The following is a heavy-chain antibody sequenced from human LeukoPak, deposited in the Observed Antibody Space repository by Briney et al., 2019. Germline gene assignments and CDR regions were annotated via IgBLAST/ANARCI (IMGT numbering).Heavy chain of an antibody. CDR2: IKEDGSEK. CDR3: ARDCGGSGDY. CDR1: GFTFGSYW. V-gene: IGHV3-7*01. D-gene: IGHD2-15*01. Sequence: PGGSLRLSCAASGFTFGSYWVHWVRQAPGQGLEWVANIKEDGSEKYYVDSVKGRFTISRDNAKNSLYLQMNSLRAEDTAVYYCARDCGGSGDYWGQGTLVTVSS. J-gene: IGHJ4*02.